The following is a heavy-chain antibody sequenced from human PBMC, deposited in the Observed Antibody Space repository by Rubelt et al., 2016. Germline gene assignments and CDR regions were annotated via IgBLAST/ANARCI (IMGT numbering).Heavy chain of an antibody. J-gene: IGHJ6*02. Sequence: MGIIYPGDSDTRYSPSFQGQVTIPADKSISTAYLQWSSLKASDTAMHYCARLLRGTYYYYGMDVWGQGTTVTVSS. V-gene: IGHV5-51*01. CDR3: ARLLRGTYYYYGMDV. D-gene: IGHD3-16*01. CDR2: IYPGDSDT.